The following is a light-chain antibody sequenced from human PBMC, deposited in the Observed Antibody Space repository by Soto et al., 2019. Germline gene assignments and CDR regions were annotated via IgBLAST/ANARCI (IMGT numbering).Light chain of an antibody. CDR1: QSIGSD. V-gene: IGKV3-11*01. CDR2: DAS. CDR3: QQRSSWPRT. J-gene: IGKJ1*01. Sequence: EIVLTQSPATLSLSPGERATLSCRASQSIGSDLAWYQQKPGQAPRLFIYDASNRVTGIPARFRGSGSGTDFTLTISTLEPEDFAVYYCQQRSSWPRTFGQGTKVEIK.